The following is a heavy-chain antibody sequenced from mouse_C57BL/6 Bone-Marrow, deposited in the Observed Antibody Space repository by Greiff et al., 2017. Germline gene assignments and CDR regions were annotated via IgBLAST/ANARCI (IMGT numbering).Heavy chain of an antibody. CDR2: IYPGSGST. Sequence: VQLQQPGAELVKPGASVKMSCKASGYTFTSYWITWVKQRPGQGLEWIGDIYPGSGSTNYNEKFKSKVTLTVDTSSSTAYMQLSRLTSEDSAVXYFESAYYSYYYAFAYWGQGTSVTVSA. D-gene: IGHD2-12*01. CDR3: ESAYYSYYYAFAY. J-gene: IGHJ4*01. CDR1: GYTFTSYW. V-gene: IGHV1-55*01.